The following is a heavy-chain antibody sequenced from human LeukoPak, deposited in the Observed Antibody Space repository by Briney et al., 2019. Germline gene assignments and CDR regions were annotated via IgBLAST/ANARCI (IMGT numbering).Heavy chain of an antibody. CDR2: ISSSGSTI. J-gene: IGHJ5*02. Sequence: PGGSLRLSCAASGFTFSDYYMSWIRQAPGKGLEWVSYISSSGSTIYYADSVKGRFTISRDNAKNSLYLQMNSLRVEDTAVYYCARDETVDITNWFDPWGQGTLVTVSS. CDR1: GFTFSDYY. V-gene: IGHV3-11*01. D-gene: IGHD1-20*01. CDR3: ARDETVDITNWFDP.